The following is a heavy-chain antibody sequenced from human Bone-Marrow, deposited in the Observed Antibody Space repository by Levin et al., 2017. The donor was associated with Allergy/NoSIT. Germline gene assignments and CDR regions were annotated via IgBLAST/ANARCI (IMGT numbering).Heavy chain of an antibody. CDR2: ISATGGTT. CDR1: GFTFSDYS. Sequence: ASVKVSCAASGFTFSDYSMSWVRQAPGKGLEWVSGISATGGTTYYADSVRGRFTISRDSSTNTLYVEMNSLRVEDTAVYYCAKEETDDSGDFGWFESWGQGTLVTVSS. CDR3: AKEETDDSGDFGWFES. J-gene: IGHJ5*01. D-gene: IGHD4-17*01. V-gene: IGHV3-23*01.